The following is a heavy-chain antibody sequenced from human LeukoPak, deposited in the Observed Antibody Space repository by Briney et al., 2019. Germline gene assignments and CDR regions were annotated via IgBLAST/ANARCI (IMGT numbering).Heavy chain of an antibody. Sequence: GGSLRLSCAASGFTVSGTHMSWVRQAPGKGLEWVSAMYTGGTTYYADSVTGRFTVSRDTSRNTLFLHMDSQRAEDTAVYYCAKDEVTSGGGLASWGQGTLVIVSS. CDR2: MYTGGTT. J-gene: IGHJ5*01. CDR1: GFTVSGTH. D-gene: IGHD2-21*02. V-gene: IGHV3-53*01. CDR3: AKDEVTSGGGLAS.